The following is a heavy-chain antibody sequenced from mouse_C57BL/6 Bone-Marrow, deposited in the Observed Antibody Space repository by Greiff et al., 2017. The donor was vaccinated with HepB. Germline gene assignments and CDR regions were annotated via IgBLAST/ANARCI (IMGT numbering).Heavy chain of an antibody. CDR1: GYTFTSYW. V-gene: IGHV1-64*01. D-gene: IGHD1-1*01. J-gene: IGHJ4*01. CDR2: IHPNSGST. CDR3: ARLRRLGNAMDD. Sequence: VQLQQSGAELVKPGASVKLSCKASGYTFTSYWMHWVKQRPGQGLEWIGMIHPNSGSTNYNEKFKSKATLTVDKSSSTAYMQLSSLTSEDSAVYYCARLRRLGNAMDDWGQGTSVTVSS.